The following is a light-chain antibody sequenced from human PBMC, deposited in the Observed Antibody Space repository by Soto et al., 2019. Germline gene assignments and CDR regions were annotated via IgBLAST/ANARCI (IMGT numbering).Light chain of an antibody. CDR3: AAWDDSLNGPL. CDR2: NNY. CDR1: SSNIGSNT. V-gene: IGLV1-44*01. J-gene: IGLJ2*01. Sequence: QAVVTQPPSASGTPGQRITISCSGSSSNIGSNTVNWYQQVPGTAPKLLIYNNYQRPSGVPDRFSGSKSGTSASLAINGLQSEDEADYYCAAWDDSLNGPLFGGGTKLTVL.